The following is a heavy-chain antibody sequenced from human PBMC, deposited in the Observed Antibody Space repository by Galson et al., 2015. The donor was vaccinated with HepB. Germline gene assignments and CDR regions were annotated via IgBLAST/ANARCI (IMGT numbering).Heavy chain of an antibody. V-gene: IGHV5-10-1*01. D-gene: IGHD2-2*01. J-gene: IGHJ4*02. CDR3: ARTRDIVVVPADFDY. CDR2: IDPSDSYT. Sequence: QSGAEVKKPGESLMISCKGSGYTFTNYWIGWVRQMPGKGLEWMGRIDPSDSYTNYSPSFQGHVTISADKSISTAYLQWSSLKASDTAMYYCARTRDIVVVPADFDYWGQGTLVTVSS. CDR1: GYTFTNYW.